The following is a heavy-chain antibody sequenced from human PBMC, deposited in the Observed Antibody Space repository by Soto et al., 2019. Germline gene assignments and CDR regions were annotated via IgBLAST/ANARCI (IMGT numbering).Heavy chain of an antibody. V-gene: IGHV4-30-2*01. J-gene: IGHJ5*02. CDR2: IYHSGST. CDR3: ARDYGSGSYYWVDP. Sequence: PTCAVSGGSISSGGYSWSWIRQPPGKGLGWIGYIYHSGSTYYNPSLKSRVTISVDRSKNQFSLKLSSVTAADTAVYYCARDYGSGSYYWVDPWGQGTLVTVSS. CDR1: GGSISSGGYS. D-gene: IGHD3-10*01.